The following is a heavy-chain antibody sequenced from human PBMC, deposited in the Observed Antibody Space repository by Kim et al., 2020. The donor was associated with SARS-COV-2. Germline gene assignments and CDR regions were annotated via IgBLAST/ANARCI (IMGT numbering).Heavy chain of an antibody. CDR2: INHSGST. J-gene: IGHJ4*02. Sequence: SETLSLTCAVYGGSFSGYYWSWIRQPPGKGLEWIGEINHSGSTNYNPSLKSRVTISVDTSKNQFSLKLSSVTAADTAVYYCARGQRRGPILTGYPWFDYWGQGTLVTVSS. V-gene: IGHV4-34*01. CDR1: GGSFSGYY. CDR3: ARGQRRGPILTGYPWFDY. D-gene: IGHD3-9*01.